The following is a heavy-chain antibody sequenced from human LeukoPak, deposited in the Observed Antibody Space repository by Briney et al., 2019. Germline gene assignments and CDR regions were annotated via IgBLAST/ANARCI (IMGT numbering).Heavy chain of an antibody. J-gene: IGHJ3*02. CDR1: GGSIGSYY. CDR2: IYTSGST. D-gene: IGHD3-10*01. V-gene: IGHV4-4*07. CDR3: ARDMSLLWFGELCAFDI. Sequence: SETLSLTCTVSGGSIGSYYWSWIRQPAGKGLEWIGRIYTSGSTNYNPSLKSRVTMSVDTSKNQFSLKLSPVTAADTAVYYCARDMSLLWFGELCAFDIWGQGTMVTVSS.